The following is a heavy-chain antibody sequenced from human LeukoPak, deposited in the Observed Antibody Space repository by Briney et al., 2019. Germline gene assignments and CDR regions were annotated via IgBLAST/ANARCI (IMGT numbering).Heavy chain of an antibody. Sequence: SETLSPTCAVHGGSFSGYYWSWIRQPPGKGLEWIGEINHSGSTNYNPSLKSRVTISVDTSKNQFSLKLSSVTAADTAVYYCARGDTADLFGWFDPWGQGTLVTVSS. CDR1: GGSFSGYY. J-gene: IGHJ5*02. V-gene: IGHV4-34*01. CDR3: ARGDTADLFGWFDP. D-gene: IGHD5-18*01. CDR2: INHSGST.